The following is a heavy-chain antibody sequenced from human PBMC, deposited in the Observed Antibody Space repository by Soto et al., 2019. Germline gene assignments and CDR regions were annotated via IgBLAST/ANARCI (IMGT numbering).Heavy chain of an antibody. Sequence: QVQLQESGPGLVKPSQTLSLTCTVSGGSISSGGYYWSWIRQHPGKGLAWIGYIYYSGSTYYNPSLKSRVTISVDTSKNQFSLKLSSVTAADTAVYYCARERSSSWLYYYGMDVWGQGTTVTVSS. J-gene: IGHJ6*02. CDR2: IYYSGST. CDR3: ARERSSSWLYYYGMDV. V-gene: IGHV4-31*03. D-gene: IGHD6-13*01. CDR1: GGSISSGGYY.